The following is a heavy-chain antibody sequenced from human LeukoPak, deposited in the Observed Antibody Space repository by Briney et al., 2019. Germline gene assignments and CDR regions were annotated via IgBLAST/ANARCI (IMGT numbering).Heavy chain of an antibody. V-gene: IGHV3-23*01. CDR2: ISGSGGST. CDR1: GFTFSSYA. CDR3: AKDPTTGTTPNWFDP. J-gene: IGHJ5*02. D-gene: IGHD1-1*01. Sequence: GGSLRLSCAASGFTFSSYATSWVRQAPGKGLEWVSTISGSGGSTYYADSVKGRFTISRDNSKNTLYLQMNSLRAEDTAVYYCAKDPTTGTTPNWFDPWGQGTLVTVSS.